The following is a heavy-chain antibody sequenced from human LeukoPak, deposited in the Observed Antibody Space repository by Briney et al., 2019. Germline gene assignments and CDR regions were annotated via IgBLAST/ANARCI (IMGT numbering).Heavy chain of an antibody. CDR3: ARDVRGTMIDP. J-gene: IGHJ5*02. D-gene: IGHD3-22*01. V-gene: IGHV3-66*01. Sequence: GGSLRLSCAASGFTVRINYMSWVRQAPGKGLEWVSVIDSGGSTYNADSVKGRFTISRDNSRNTVDLQMNSLRAEDTAVYYCARDVRGTMIDPWGQGTLVTVSS. CDR2: IDSGGST. CDR1: GFTVRINY.